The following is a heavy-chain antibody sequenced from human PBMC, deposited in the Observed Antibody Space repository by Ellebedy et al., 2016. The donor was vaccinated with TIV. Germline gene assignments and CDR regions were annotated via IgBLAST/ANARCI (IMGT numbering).Heavy chain of an antibody. CDR3: SRHTDYALDY. J-gene: IGHJ4*02. D-gene: IGHD4/OR15-4a*01. CDR1: GFSFSRYW. V-gene: IGHV3-7*02. CDR2: IKYDGSEK. Sequence: GESLKISCGAFGFSFSRYWMTWVRQAPGKGLEWVANIKYDGSEKYYGDSVKGRFTISRDNAKNSLYLQMNSLRAEDTAVYYCSRHTDYALDYWGQGALVTVSS.